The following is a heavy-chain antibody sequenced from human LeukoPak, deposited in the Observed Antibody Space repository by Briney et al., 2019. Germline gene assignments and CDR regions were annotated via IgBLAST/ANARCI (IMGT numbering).Heavy chain of an antibody. CDR2: INWNGGST. CDR3: ARDRVVVGATWTYYYMDV. CDR1: GFTFDDYG. V-gene: IGHV3-20*04. Sequence: GSLRLSCAASGFTFDDYGMSWVRQAPGKGLEWVSGINWNGGSTGYADSVKGRFTISRDNAKNSLYLQMNSLRAEDTAVYYCARDRVVVGATWTYYYMDVWGKGTTVTVSS. D-gene: IGHD2-15*01. J-gene: IGHJ6*03.